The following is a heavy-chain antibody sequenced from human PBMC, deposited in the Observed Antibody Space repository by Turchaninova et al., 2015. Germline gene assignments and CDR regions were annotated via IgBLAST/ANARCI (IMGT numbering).Heavy chain of an antibody. V-gene: IGHV3-11*06. CDR1: GFTFSDYY. D-gene: IGHD1-26*01. J-gene: IGHJ4*02. CDR2: ISNSSTYT. CDR3: ARGRATVSGY. Sequence: QVQLVASGGGLVKPGGSLRLSCAASGFTFSDYYMTWIRQAPGRGLGWVSSISNSSTYTNYADSVKGRFTISRDNAKNSLYLQMNSLRAEDTAVYYCARGRATVSGYWGQGTLVTVSS.